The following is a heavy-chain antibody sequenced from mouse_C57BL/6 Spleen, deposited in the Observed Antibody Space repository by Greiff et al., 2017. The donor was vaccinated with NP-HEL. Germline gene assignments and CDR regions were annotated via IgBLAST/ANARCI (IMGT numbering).Heavy chain of an antibody. CDR2: VDPENGDT. CDR3: TTGGTGTLGAWFAY. Sequence: EVQLQQSGAELVRPGASVKLSCTASGFNIKDDYMHGGKQRPEQGLEWIGWVDPENGDTEYASKFQGKATITADTSSKTAYLQVSSLTSEDTAVYYCTTGGTGTLGAWFAYWGQGTLVTVSA. J-gene: IGHJ3*01. CDR1: GFNIKDDY. D-gene: IGHD4-1*01. V-gene: IGHV14-4*01.